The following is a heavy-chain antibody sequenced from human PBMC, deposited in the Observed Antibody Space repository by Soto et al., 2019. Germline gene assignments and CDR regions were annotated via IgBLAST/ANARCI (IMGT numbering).Heavy chain of an antibody. CDR3: ARAHLAADGTWKGMDV. J-gene: IGHJ6*02. Sequence: ASVKVSCKASGYTFTGYYMHWVRQAPGQGLEWMGWINPNSGGTNYAQKFQGWVTMTRDTSISTAYMELSRLRSDDTAVYYCARAHLAADGTWKGMDVWGQGTTVTVSS. V-gene: IGHV1-2*04. CDR2: INPNSGGT. CDR1: GYTFTGYY. D-gene: IGHD6-13*01.